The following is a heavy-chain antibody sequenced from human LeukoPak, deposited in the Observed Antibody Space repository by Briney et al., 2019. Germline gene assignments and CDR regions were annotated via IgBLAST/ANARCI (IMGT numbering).Heavy chain of an antibody. J-gene: IGHJ4*02. D-gene: IGHD5-24*01. CDR3: AREPRWLQLFDY. V-gene: IGHV4-59*01. CDR2: IYYSGST. Sequence: SETLSLTCTVSGGSISSYYWSWIRQPPGKGLEWIGYIYYSGSTNYNPSLKSRVTISVDTSKNQFSLKLSSVTAADTAVYYCAREPRWLQLFDYWGQGTPVTVSS. CDR1: GGSISSYY.